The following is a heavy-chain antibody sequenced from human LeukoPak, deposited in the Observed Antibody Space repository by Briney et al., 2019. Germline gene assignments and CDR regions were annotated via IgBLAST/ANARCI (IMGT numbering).Heavy chain of an antibody. D-gene: IGHD6-13*01. CDR3: ARQAGYFDY. Sequence: SQTLSLTCAISGDGVSSNSVAWHWIRQSPSRGLEWLGRTYYRSKWCNDYAVSVKSRIAINSDTSKNQFSLQLNSVTPEDTAVYYCARQAGYFDYWGQGTLVTVSS. CDR2: TYYRSKWCN. CDR1: GDGVSSNSVA. J-gene: IGHJ4*02. V-gene: IGHV6-1*01.